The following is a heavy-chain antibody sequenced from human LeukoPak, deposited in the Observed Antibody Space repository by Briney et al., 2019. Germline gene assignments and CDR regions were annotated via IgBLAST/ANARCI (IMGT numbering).Heavy chain of an antibody. V-gene: IGHV1-2*02. CDR1: GYTFTGYY. Sequence: ASVKVSCKASGYTFTGYYMHWVRQAPGQGLEWMGWINPNSGDTHYAQKFQSRVTMTRDTSISTAYMELTRLRSDDTAVYYCARDQVAAAGTLDYWGQGTLVTVSS. CDR3: ARDQVAAAGTLDY. J-gene: IGHJ4*02. D-gene: IGHD6-13*01. CDR2: INPNSGDT.